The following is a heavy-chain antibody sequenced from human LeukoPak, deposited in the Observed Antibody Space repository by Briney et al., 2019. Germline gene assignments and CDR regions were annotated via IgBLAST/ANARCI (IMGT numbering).Heavy chain of an antibody. V-gene: IGHV4-39*07. CDR1: GGSISSSNYY. CDR3: ARVAQTYYFDY. CDR2: IYYSGST. Sequence: SETLSLTCSVSGGSISSSNYYWGWIRQPPGKGLEWIASIYYSGSTYYNPSLKSRVTISVDTSKNQFSLKLSSVTAADTAVYYCARVAQTYYFDYWGQGTLVTVSS. J-gene: IGHJ4*02.